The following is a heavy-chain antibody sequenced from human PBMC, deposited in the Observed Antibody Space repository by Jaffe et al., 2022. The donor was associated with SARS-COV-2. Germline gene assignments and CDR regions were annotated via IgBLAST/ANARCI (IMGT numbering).Heavy chain of an antibody. V-gene: IGHV3-74*01. D-gene: IGHD3-10*01. CDR3: ARDGDSYLPIDY. CDR1: GFTFSSYW. CDR2: INSDGSST. J-gene: IGHJ4*02. Sequence: EVQLVESGGGLVQPGGSLRLSCAASGFTFSSYWMHWVRQAPGKGLAWVSLINSDGSSTNYADSVKGRFTISRDNAKNTLFLRMNSLRVEDTAMYYCARDGDSYLPIDYWGQGTLVTVSS.